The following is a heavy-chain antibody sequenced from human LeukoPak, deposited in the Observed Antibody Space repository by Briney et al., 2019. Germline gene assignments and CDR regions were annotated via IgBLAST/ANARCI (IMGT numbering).Heavy chain of an antibody. Sequence: GGSLRLSCAASGFTFSSYWMHWVRQAPGKGLVWVSRTNSDGSSTSYADSVKGRFTISRDNAKNTLYLQMNSLRAEDTAVYYCESSGWYSNANYYYYMDVWGKGTTVTISS. CDR2: TNSDGSST. CDR3: ESSGWYSNANYYYYMDV. J-gene: IGHJ6*03. V-gene: IGHV3-74*01. D-gene: IGHD6-19*01. CDR1: GFTFSSYW.